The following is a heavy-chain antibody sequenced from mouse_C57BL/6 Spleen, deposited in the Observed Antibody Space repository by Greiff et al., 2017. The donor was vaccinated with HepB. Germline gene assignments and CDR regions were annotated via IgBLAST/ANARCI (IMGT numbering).Heavy chain of an antibody. CDR1: GYTFTSYW. Sequence: QVQLQQPGAELVMPGASVKLSCKASGYTFTSYWMHWVKQRPGQGLEWIGEIDPSDSYTNYNQKFKGKSTLTVDKSSSTAYMQLSSLTSEDSAVYYCASSPQLLGYAMDYWGQGTSVTVSS. CDR2: IDPSDSYT. D-gene: IGHD1-1*01. CDR3: ASSPQLLGYAMDY. V-gene: IGHV1-69*01. J-gene: IGHJ4*01.